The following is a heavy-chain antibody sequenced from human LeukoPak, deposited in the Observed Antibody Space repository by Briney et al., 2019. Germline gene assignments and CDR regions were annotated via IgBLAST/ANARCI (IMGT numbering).Heavy chain of an antibody. J-gene: IGHJ3*02. D-gene: IGHD3-10*01. CDR3: ARDRSRGLLDAFDI. CDR2: IKKDGSEK. CDR1: GFTFSSYW. V-gene: IGHV3-7*01. Sequence: GGSPRLSCAASGFTFSSYWMSWVRQAPGKGLEWVANIKKDGSEKYYVDSVKGRFTISRDNAKNSLYLQMNSLRAEDTAVYYCARDRSRGLLDAFDIWGQGTMVTVSS.